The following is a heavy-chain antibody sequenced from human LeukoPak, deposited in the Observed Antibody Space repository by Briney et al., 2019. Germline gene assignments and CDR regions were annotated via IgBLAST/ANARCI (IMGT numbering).Heavy chain of an antibody. V-gene: IGHV3-30*04. Sequence: PGGSLRLSCAASGFTFFNYVMHWVRQAPGKGLEWVAVISYDGGNKYYTDSVKGRFTISRDNSNNTLYLQMNSLRAEDTAVYYCARGGDILVIPAAIPYYYYGLDVWGQGTTVTVSS. CDR1: GFTFFNYV. D-gene: IGHD2-2*01. J-gene: IGHJ6*02. CDR3: ARGGDILVIPAAIPYYYYGLDV. CDR2: ISYDGGNK.